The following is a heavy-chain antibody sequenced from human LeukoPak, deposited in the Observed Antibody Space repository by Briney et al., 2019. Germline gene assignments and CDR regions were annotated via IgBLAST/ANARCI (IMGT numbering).Heavy chain of an antibody. CDR2: IIPIFGTA. CDR3: ARDQRTTGIAVPDYYYYYGMDV. CDR1: GGTFSSYA. V-gene: IGHV1-69*06. Sequence: ASVKVSCKASGGTFSSYAISWVRQAPGQGLEWMGRIIPIFGTANYAQKFQGRVTITADKSTSTAYMELSSLRSEDTAVYYCARDQRTTGIAVPDYYYYYGMDVWGQGTTVTVSS. D-gene: IGHD6-19*01. J-gene: IGHJ6*02.